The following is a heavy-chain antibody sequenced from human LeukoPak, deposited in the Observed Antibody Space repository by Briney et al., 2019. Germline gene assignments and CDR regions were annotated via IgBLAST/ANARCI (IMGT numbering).Heavy chain of an antibody. CDR3: ARESSVTAMDIGSY. Sequence: ASVKVSCKASGYTFTTYYMHWVRQAPGQGLEWMRIINCSGGSTIYAQKFQGRVTMTRDTSTRTVYMELSSLRSEDTAVYYCARESSVTAMDIGSYWGQGTLVTVSS. CDR1: GYTFTTYY. J-gene: IGHJ4*02. D-gene: IGHD2-2*03. V-gene: IGHV1-46*01. CDR2: INCSGGST.